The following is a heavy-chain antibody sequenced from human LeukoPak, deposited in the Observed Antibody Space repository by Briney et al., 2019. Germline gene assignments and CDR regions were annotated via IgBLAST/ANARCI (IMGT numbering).Heavy chain of an antibody. D-gene: IGHD6-13*01. J-gene: IGHJ4*02. Sequence: GGSLRLSCAASGFTVSSNYMSWVRQAPGKGLEWVSVIYSGGSTYYADSVKGRFTISRDNSKNTLYLQMNSLRAEDTAVYYCASGGRIAAAGTPLDYWGQGTLVTVSS. CDR2: IYSGGST. V-gene: IGHV3-53*01. CDR3: ASGGRIAAAGTPLDY. CDR1: GFTVSSNY.